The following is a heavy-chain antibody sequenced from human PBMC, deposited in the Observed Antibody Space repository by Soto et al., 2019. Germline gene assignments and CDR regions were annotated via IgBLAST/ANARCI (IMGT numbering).Heavy chain of an antibody. CDR2: ISGSGGSP. CDR1: GFTFNSYT. CDR3: AKARCSGNSCYVPDY. D-gene: IGHD2-15*01. V-gene: IGHV3-23*01. Sequence: GGSLRLSCAASGFTFNSYTMAWVRQAPGKGLEWVSSISGSGGSPSYADSVQGRFTISRDNSRNTLSLQKNSLRAEDTATYYCAKARCSGNSCYVPDYWGHGSLVTVSS. J-gene: IGHJ4*01.